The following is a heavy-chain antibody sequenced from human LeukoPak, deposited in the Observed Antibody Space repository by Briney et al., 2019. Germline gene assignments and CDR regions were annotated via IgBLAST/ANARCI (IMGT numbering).Heavy chain of an antibody. CDR1: GYTLTSYY. Sequence: GASVKVSCKASGYTLTSYYMHWVRQAPGQGLEWMGIINPSGGSTSYAQKFQGRVTMTRDTSTSTVYMELSSLRSEDTAVYYCARDWEWELIFDYWGQGTLVTVSS. CDR2: INPSGGST. J-gene: IGHJ4*02. V-gene: IGHV1-46*01. CDR3: ARDWEWELIFDY. D-gene: IGHD1-26*01.